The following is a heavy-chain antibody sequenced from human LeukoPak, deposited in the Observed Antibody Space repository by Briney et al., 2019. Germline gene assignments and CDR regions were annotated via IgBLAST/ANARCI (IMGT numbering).Heavy chain of an antibody. Sequence: SVKVSCKASGGTFSSYAISWVRQAPGQGLEWMGGIIPIFGTANYAQKFQGRVTITTDESTSTAYMELSSLRSEDTAVYYCARERQDETGLLDYWGQGTLVTVSS. V-gene: IGHV1-69*05. D-gene: IGHD2-15*01. J-gene: IGHJ4*02. CDR2: IIPIFGTA. CDR1: GGTFSSYA. CDR3: ARERQDETGLLDY.